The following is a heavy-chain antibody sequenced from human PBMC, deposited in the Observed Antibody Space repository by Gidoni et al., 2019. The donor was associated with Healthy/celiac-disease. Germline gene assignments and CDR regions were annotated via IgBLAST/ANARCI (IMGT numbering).Heavy chain of an antibody. Sequence: EVQLVESGGGLVKTGGSRRLSCAASGCTFRSYSMKWVRQAPGRGLEGVSSISSSSSSIYYADSVKGRFTIPRDHAKNSLYLQMNSLRAEDTAVYYCASRQYCSGGSCHWFDPWGQGTLVTVSS. CDR2: ISSSSSSI. D-gene: IGHD2-15*01. J-gene: IGHJ5*02. CDR1: GCTFRSYS. V-gene: IGHV3-21*01. CDR3: ASRQYCSGGSCHWFDP.